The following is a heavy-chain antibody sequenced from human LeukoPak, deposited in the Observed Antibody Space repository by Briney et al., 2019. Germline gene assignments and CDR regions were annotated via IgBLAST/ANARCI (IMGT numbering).Heavy chain of an antibody. CDR3: ARPFPIAAEAFDI. J-gene: IGHJ3*02. CDR1: GFTFSSYW. V-gene: IGHV3-7*01. D-gene: IGHD6-13*01. Sequence: PGGSLRLSCAASGFTFSSYWMSWVRQAPGKGLEWVANIKQDGSEKYYVDSVKGRFTISRDNAKNSLYLQMNSLRAEDTAVYYCARPFPIAAEAFDIWGQGTMVTVSS. CDR2: IKQDGSEK.